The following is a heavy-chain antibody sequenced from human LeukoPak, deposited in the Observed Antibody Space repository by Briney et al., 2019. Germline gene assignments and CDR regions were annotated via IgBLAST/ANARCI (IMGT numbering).Heavy chain of an antibody. J-gene: IGHJ4*02. CDR1: GGSISSYY. D-gene: IGHD5-12*01. CDR3: ARRSGYPYYFDY. Sequence: SETLSLTCTVSGGSISSYYWSWIRQPPGKGLEWIGYIYYSGSTNYNPSLKSRVTISVDTSKNQFSLKLGSVTAADTAVYYCARRSGYPYYFDYWGQGTLVTVSS. V-gene: IGHV4-59*01. CDR2: IYYSGST.